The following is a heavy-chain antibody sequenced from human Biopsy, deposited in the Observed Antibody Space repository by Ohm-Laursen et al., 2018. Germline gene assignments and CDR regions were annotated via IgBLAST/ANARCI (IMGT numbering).Heavy chain of an antibody. CDR2: IYNDVST. CDR3: ARGYAGLYEAFDF. J-gene: IGHJ3*01. Sequence: SDTLSLTCIVSGASVSSGSYDWSWIRQPPGKGLEWIGNIYNDVSTKYNPSLRSRVTISADKSANQFSLKLRSVTAADTAVYYCARGYAGLYEAFDFWGQGTVVTVAS. CDR1: GASVSSGSYD. D-gene: IGHD5-18*01. V-gene: IGHV4-61*01.